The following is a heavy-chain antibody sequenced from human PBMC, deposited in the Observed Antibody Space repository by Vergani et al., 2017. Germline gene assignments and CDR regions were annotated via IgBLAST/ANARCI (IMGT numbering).Heavy chain of an antibody. CDR3: AMSSAGMLGNFDY. Sequence: QVQLQQWGAGLLKPSETLSLTCAVYGGSFSGYYWSWIRQPPGKGLEWIGEINHSGSTNYNPSLKSRVTISVDTSKNQFSLKLSSVTAADTAVYYCAMSSAGMLGNFDYWGQGTLVTVSS. D-gene: IGHD1-26*01. CDR1: GGSFSGYY. J-gene: IGHJ4*02. CDR2: INHSGST. V-gene: IGHV4-34*01.